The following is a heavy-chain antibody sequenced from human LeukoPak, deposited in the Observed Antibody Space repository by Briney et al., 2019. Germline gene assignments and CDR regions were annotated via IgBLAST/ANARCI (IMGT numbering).Heavy chain of an antibody. Sequence: GGSLRLSCAASGFTFSSYGMHWVRQAPGKGLEWVAFIRYDGSNKYYADSVKGRFTISRDNSKNTLYLQMNSLRAEDTAVYHCAKGRQWLVLDAFDIWGQGTLVTVSS. CDR2: IRYDGSNK. J-gene: IGHJ3*02. CDR3: AKGRQWLVLDAFDI. CDR1: GFTFSSYG. V-gene: IGHV3-30*02. D-gene: IGHD6-19*01.